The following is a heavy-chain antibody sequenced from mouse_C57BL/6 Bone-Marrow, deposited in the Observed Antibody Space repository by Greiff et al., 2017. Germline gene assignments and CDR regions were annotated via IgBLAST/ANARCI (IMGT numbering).Heavy chain of an antibody. Sequence: VQFQQLGAELVKPGASVKMSCKAPGYTFPSYWLTWVKQRPGQGLEWFGDIYPGSGSTNYNEKFKSKATLTVDPSSSTSYMQLSSLTSEDSAVYYCARPLNYDYHYAMDDWGQGTSVTVSS. V-gene: IGHV1-55*01. CDR1: GYTFPSYW. CDR2: IYPGSGST. CDR3: ARPLNYDYHYAMDD. J-gene: IGHJ4*01. D-gene: IGHD2-4*01.